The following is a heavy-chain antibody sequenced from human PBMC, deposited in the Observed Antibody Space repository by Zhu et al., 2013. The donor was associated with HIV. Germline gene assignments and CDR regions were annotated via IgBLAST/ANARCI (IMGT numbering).Heavy chain of an antibody. J-gene: IGHJ4*02. CDR2: ISSSGDST. V-gene: IGHV3-23*01. D-gene: IGHD2-21*01. CDR1: GFTFNNYA. Sequence: EVQLLESGGGLVQPGGSLRLSCAASGFTFNNYAMNWVRQAPGKRLEWVSIISSSGDSTFYTDSVKGRFTISRDNFENTLYLQMNSLRADDSALYYCTKADCYSSNCFTADNWGQGTLVTVSS. CDR3: TKADCYSSNCFTADN.